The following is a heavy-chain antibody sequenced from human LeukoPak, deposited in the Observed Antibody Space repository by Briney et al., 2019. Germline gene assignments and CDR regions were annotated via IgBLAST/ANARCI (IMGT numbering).Heavy chain of an antibody. CDR2: ISSSSSYI. CDR1: GFTFSSYS. D-gene: IGHD6-19*01. V-gene: IGHV3-21*01. CDR3: ARDASYSSGSAFDI. J-gene: IGHJ3*02. Sequence: GGSLRLSCAASGFTFSSYSMDWVRQAPGKGLEWVSSISSSSSYIYYADSVKGRFTISRDNAKNSLYLQMNSLRAEDTAVYYRARDASYSSGSAFDIWGQGTMVTVSS.